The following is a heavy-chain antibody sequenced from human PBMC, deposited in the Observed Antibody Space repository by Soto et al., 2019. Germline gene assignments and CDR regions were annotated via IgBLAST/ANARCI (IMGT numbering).Heavy chain of an antibody. CDR3: ARGTGLSYTYGIDD. D-gene: IGHD5-18*01. J-gene: IGHJ1*01. Sequence: SETLSLTCTVSGASVDSAGYFWTWIRQRPGKGLEWIGHINYSGSTDHTPSPRSRLMVSIDTSKNQFSLKLNSVTAADTAIYYCARGTGLSYTYGIDDWGQGTLVTVSS. CDR1: GASVDSAGYF. CDR2: INYSGST. V-gene: IGHV4-31*03.